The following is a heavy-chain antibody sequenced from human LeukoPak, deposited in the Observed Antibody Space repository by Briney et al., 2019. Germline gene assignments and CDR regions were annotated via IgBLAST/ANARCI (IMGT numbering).Heavy chain of an antibody. D-gene: IGHD3-22*01. CDR1: GFTFSNAW. V-gene: IGHV3-7*01. CDR3: ARALLTYYYDSSGDAFDI. CDR2: IKQGGSEK. Sequence: PGGSLRLSCAASGFTFSNAWMSWVRQAPGKGLEWVANIKQGGSEKYYVDSVKGRFTISRDNAKNSLYLQMNSLRAEDTAVYYCARALLTYYYDSSGDAFDIWGQGTMVTVSS. J-gene: IGHJ3*02.